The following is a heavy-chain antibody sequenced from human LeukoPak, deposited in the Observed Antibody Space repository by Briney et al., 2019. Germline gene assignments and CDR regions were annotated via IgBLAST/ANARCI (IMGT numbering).Heavy chain of an antibody. CDR1: GYTFTSYG. CDR2: ISAYNGNT. Sequence: VASVKVSCKASGYTFTSYGISWVRQAPGQGLEWMGWISAYNGNTNYAQKLQGRVTMTTDTSTSTAYMELRSLRSDDTAVYYCARVCGTTIYYYYYMDVWGKGTTVTVSS. V-gene: IGHV1-18*01. D-gene: IGHD1-1*01. CDR3: ARVCGTTIYYYYYMDV. J-gene: IGHJ6*03.